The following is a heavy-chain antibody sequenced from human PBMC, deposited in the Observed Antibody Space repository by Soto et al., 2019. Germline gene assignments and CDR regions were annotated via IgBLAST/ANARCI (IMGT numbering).Heavy chain of an antibody. CDR1: GFTFKIYD. J-gene: IGHJ4*02. D-gene: IGHD3-22*01. CDR3: ERGDDSSGFDY. V-gene: IGHV3-21*01. CDR2: ISSSSSYI. Sequence: PGGSLRLSCEASGFTFKIYDMNWVRQAPGKGLEWVSSISSSSSYIYYADSVKGRFTISRDNAKNSLYLQMNSLRAEDTAVYYCERGDDSSGFDYWGQGTLVTVSS.